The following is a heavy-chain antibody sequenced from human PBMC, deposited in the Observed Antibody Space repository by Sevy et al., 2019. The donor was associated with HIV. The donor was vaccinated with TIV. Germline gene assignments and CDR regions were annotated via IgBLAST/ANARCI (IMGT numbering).Heavy chain of an antibody. CDR2: ISGNGGST. V-gene: IGHV3-64*01. D-gene: IGHD4-17*01. CDR1: GFTFSSYA. CDR3: ARERGATVNNWFDP. Sequence: GGSLRLSCAASGFTFSSYAMHWVRQAPGKGLEYVSAISGNGGSTYYANSVKGRFTISRDNSKNTLYLQMGSLRAEDMAVYYCARERGATVNNWFDPWGQGTLVTVSS. J-gene: IGHJ5*02.